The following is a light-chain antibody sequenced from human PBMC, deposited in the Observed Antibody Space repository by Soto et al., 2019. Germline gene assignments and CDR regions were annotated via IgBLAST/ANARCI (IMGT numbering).Light chain of an antibody. J-gene: IGLJ1*01. CDR3: SSYTRSSVYV. V-gene: IGLV2-14*01. CDR2: DVS. CDR1: SSDVGGYNY. Sequence: QSVLTQPASVSGSPGQSITISCTGTSSDVGGYNYVSWYQQHTGKAPKLMIYDVSNRPSGVSNRFSGSKSGNTASLTISGLQAEDEADYYCSSYTRSSVYVFGTGTKVTVL.